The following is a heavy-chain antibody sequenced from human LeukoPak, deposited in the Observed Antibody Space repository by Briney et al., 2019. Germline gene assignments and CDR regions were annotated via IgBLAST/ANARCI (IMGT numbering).Heavy chain of an antibody. V-gene: IGHV3-23*01. CDR3: AKNYASGRGVSYAMDV. CDR1: GFNFADHA. D-gene: IGHD3-10*01. Sequence: PGGSLRLPCAASGFNFADHAMRWVRQAPGKGLEWVSAISGISGSTTIYADSVKGRFAVSRDNSRNTLFLQMNSLRAEDTAVYYCAKNYASGRGVSYAMDVWGQGTTVTVAS. CDR2: ISGISGSTT. J-gene: IGHJ6*02.